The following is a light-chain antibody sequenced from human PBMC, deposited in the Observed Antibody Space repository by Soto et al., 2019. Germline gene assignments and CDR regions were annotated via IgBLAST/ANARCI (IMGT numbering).Light chain of an antibody. Sequence: QSVLTQPASVSGSPGQSITISCTGTSSDVGGYKYVSWYQLHPGTAPKLVIYEVTNRPSGVSNRFSGSKSGNTASLTISGLQAEDEADYYCSSYTSRSTLVFGTGTKLTVL. J-gene: IGLJ1*01. V-gene: IGLV2-14*01. CDR3: SSYTSRSTLV. CDR1: SSDVGGYKY. CDR2: EVT.